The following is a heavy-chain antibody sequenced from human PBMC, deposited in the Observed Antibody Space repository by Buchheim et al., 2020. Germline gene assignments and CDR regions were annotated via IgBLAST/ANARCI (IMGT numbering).Heavy chain of an antibody. J-gene: IGHJ4*02. CDR1: GFTFSSYG. Sequence: QVQLVESGGGVVQPGRSLRLSCAASGFTFSSYGMHWVRQAPGKGLEWVAVIWYDGSNKYYADSVKGRFTISSDNSKNTLYLQMNSLRAEDTAVYYCARDLGDGYNTGIFDYWGQGTL. D-gene: IGHD5-24*01. CDR2: IWYDGSNK. CDR3: ARDLGDGYNTGIFDY. V-gene: IGHV3-33*01.